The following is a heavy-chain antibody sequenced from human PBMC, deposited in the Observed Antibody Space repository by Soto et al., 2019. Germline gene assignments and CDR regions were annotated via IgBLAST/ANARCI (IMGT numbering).Heavy chain of an antibody. V-gene: IGHV3-74*01. D-gene: IGHD6-13*01. CDR3: ARDLSSWYVVTAEKYNWFDP. Sequence: GGSLRLSCAASGFTFSSYWMHWVRQAPGKGLVWVSRTNSDGSSTSYADSVKGRFTISRDNAKNTLYLQMNSLRAEDTAVYYCARDLSSWYVVTAEKYNWFDPWGQGTLVTVSS. CDR1: GFTFSSYW. CDR2: TNSDGSST. J-gene: IGHJ5*02.